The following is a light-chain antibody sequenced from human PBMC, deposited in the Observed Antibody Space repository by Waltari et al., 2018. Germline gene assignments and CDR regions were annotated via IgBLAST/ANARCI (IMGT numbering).Light chain of an antibody. CDR2: LGA. J-gene: IGKJ1*01. CDR1: QNLLHTNGYNY. Sequence: DIVVTQSPLSLPVTPGEPASISCRSSQNLLHTNGYNYLDWYLQKPGQPPKLLIFLGANRASGVPDRFSGSGSGTEFTLKSSRVEAEDVGVYYCMQALQSPWSFGQGTKVEIK. V-gene: IGKV2-28*01. CDR3: MQALQSPWS.